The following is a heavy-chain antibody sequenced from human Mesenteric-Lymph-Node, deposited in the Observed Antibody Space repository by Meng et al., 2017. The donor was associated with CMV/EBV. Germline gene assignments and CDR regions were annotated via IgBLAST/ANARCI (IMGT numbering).Heavy chain of an antibody. V-gene: IGHV4-38-2*02. Sequence: SETLSLTCTVSGYSISSAHYWGWIRQPPGKGLGWIGIIYHTGSTYYNPSLKSRVTMSVDTSKRQFSLNLSSATAADTAVYYCARLGDLFYFVSGSSGSFDCWGQGTQVTVSS. D-gene: IGHD3-10*01. CDR3: ARLGDLFYFVSGSSGSFDC. J-gene: IGHJ4*02. CDR1: GYSISSAHY. CDR2: IYHTGST.